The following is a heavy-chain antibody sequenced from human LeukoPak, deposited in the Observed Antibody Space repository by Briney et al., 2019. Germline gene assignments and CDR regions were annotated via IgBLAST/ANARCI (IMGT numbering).Heavy chain of an antibody. Sequence: PGGSLRLSCAASGFSFSSYGMHWVRQAPGKGLEWVAFIRHDGSNKNYADSVKGRFTISRDNSKNTLYLQMNSLRAEDTAVYYCAKDITIFEAAGWAFDIWGQGTMVTVSS. D-gene: IGHD3-3*01. J-gene: IGHJ3*02. CDR1: GFSFSSYG. CDR2: IRHDGSNK. CDR3: AKDITIFEAAGWAFDI. V-gene: IGHV3-30*02.